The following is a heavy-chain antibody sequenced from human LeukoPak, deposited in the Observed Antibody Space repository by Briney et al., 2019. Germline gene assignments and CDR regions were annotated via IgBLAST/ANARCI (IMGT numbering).Heavy chain of an antibody. CDR2: ISYDGSNK. V-gene: IGHV3-30*18. CDR3: AELGITMIGGV. CDR1: GFIFSSYG. J-gene: IGHJ6*04. Sequence: GGSLRLPCVASGFIFSSYGMHWVRQAPVKGLEWVAVISYDGSNKYYADSVKGRFTISRDNAKNSLYLQMNSLRAEDTAVYYCAELGITMIGGVWGKGTTVTISS. D-gene: IGHD3-10*02.